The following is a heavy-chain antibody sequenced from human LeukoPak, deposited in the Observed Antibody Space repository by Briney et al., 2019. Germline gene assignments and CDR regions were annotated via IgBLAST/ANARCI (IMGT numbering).Heavy chain of an antibody. J-gene: IGHJ4*02. CDR3: ARHPFATPFDY. CDR1: GGSISDNY. V-gene: IGHV4-59*08. Sequence: SETLSLTCTVSGGSISDNYWSWIRQPPGKGLEWIGYAYYSGHTNHNSSLKSRVTMSLDTSKSQFSLRLNSVTAADTAVYFCARHPFATPFDYWGPGTLVTVSS. CDR2: AYYSGHT. D-gene: IGHD2-15*01.